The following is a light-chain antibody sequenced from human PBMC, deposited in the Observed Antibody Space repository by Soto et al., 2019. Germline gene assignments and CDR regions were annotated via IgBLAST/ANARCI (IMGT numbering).Light chain of an antibody. CDR2: EVS. CDR3: SSYAGSNNVV. J-gene: IGLJ2*01. Sequence: QSVLTQPPSASGSPGQSVTISCTGTSSDVGGYNYVSWYQHHPGKGPKLMIYEVSKRPAGVPDRFSGSKSGSTASLTVSGLQAEDDADYYCSSYAGSNNVVFGGGTKVTVL. CDR1: SSDVGGYNY. V-gene: IGLV2-8*01.